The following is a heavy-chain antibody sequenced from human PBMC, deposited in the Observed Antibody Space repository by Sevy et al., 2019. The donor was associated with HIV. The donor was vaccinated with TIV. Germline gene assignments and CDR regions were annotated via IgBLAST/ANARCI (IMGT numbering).Heavy chain of an antibody. CDR1: GFTFSNAW. CDR2: IKGKIYDGTI. J-gene: IGHJ4*02. D-gene: IGHD6-13*01. CDR3: TSASWSQEDYYNY. V-gene: IGHV3-15*01. Sequence: GGSLRLSCAASGFTFSNAWMSWVRQAPGKGLEWIGRIKGKIYDGTIDYAAPVKGRFSISRDDSKNTLYLQMNSLKTEDTVAYYCTSASWSQEDYYNYWGQGTLVTVSS.